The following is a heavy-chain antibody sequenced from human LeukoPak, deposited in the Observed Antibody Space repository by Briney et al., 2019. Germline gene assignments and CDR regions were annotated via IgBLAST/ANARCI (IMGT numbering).Heavy chain of an antibody. D-gene: IGHD3-10*01. CDR3: ASNYYGSGSLDY. Sequence: SETLSLTCSVSGGSISSYYWSWIRQPPGKGLEWIGYIYYSGSTNYNPSLKSRVTISVDTSKNQFSLKLSSVTAADTAVYYCASNYYGSGSLDYWGQGNLVTVSS. J-gene: IGHJ4*02. V-gene: IGHV4-59*08. CDR2: IYYSGST. CDR1: GGSISSYY.